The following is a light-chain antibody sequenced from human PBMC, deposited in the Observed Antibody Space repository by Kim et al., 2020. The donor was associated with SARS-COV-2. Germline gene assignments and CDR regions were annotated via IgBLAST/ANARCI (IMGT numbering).Light chain of an antibody. CDR2: FDS. CDR1: NVVSNG. Sequence: PGKTARITGLGNNVVSNGVHWYRQKPGEAPVVVMCFDSDRPSGIPERFSGSNAGNTATLTISGVEAGDEADYYCQVWDASSDHHYVFGTGTKVTVL. CDR3: QVWDASSDHHYV. J-gene: IGLJ1*01. V-gene: IGLV3-21*04.